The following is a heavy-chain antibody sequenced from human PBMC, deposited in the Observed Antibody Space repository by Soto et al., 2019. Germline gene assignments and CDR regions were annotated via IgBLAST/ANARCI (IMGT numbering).Heavy chain of an antibody. CDR2: ISGSGGST. CDR1: GFTFSSYA. V-gene: IGHV3-23*01. J-gene: IGHJ4*02. D-gene: IGHD3-10*01. Sequence: GSLRLSCAASGFTFSSYAMSWVRQAPGKGLEWVSAISGSGGSTYYADSVKGRFTISRDNSKNTLYLQMNSLRAEDTAVYYCAKDPHYRSGSYYNAPTHDYWGQGTLVTVSS. CDR3: AKDPHYRSGSYYNAPTHDY.